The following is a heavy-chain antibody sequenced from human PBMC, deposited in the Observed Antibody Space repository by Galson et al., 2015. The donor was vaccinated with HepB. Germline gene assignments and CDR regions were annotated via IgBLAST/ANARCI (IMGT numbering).Heavy chain of an antibody. CDR3: ARGPALRWEFDY. D-gene: IGHD1-26*01. Sequence: SLRLSCAASGFTFETYWMAWVRQVPGKGLERVANIKPDGTEQYYLGSLKGRFTISRDNAKNSLYLQMNSLRAEDTAVYYCARGPALRWEFDYWGQGTLVTVSS. J-gene: IGHJ4*02. V-gene: IGHV3-7*01. CDR1: GFTFETYW. CDR2: IKPDGTEQ.